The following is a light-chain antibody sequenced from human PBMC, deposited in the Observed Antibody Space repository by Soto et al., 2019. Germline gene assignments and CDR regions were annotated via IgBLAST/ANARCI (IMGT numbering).Light chain of an antibody. CDR1: QSLEYSDGKTY. CDR3: MQGSYWPWT. CDR2: KVS. Sequence: DAVLTQSPLSLPVTPGQPASTSCRSSQSLEYSDGKTYLNWYQQRPGQSPRRLIYKVSNRDFGVPDRFSGSGVGTAFTLEISRVEAEDVGVYYCMQGSYWPWTFGQGTKVDIK. J-gene: IGKJ1*01. V-gene: IGKV2-30*01.